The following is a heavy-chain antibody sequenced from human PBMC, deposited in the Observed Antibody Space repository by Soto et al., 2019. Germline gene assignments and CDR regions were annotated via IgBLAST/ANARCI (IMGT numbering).Heavy chain of an antibody. CDR1: GFTFSSYA. CDR3: AKDTDILTGYYNSPQLFFDY. J-gene: IGHJ4*02. V-gene: IGHV3-23*01. CDR2: ISGSGGST. D-gene: IGHD3-9*01. Sequence: GGSLRLSCAASGFTFSSYAMSWVRQAPGKGLEWVSAISGSGGSTYYADSVKGRFTISRDNSKNTLYLQMNSLRAEDTAVYYCAKDTDILTGYYNSPQLFFDYWGQGTLVTVSS.